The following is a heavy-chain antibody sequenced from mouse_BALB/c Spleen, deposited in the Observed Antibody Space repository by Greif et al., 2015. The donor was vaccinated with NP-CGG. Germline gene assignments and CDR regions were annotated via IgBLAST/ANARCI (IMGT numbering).Heavy chain of an antibody. Sequence: EVQRVESGAELVKPGASVKLSCTASGFNIKDTYMHWVKQRPEQGLEWIGRIDPANGNTKYDPKFQGKATITADTSSNTAYLQLSSLTSEDTAVYYCALSYYGNSDYFDYWGQGTTLTVSS. D-gene: IGHD2-10*01. CDR2: IDPANGNT. V-gene: IGHV14-3*02. J-gene: IGHJ2*01. CDR1: GFNIKDTY. CDR3: ALSYYGNSDYFDY.